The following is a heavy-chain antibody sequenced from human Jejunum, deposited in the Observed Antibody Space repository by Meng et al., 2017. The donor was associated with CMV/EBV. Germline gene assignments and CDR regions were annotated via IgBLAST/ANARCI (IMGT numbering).Heavy chain of an antibody. D-gene: IGHD5-24*01. Sequence: VFGGSLTGSDWSWIRQSPEKGLEWIGEISHTGSTNYNPSLRSRVLLSVGTSTNQISLKLRSLTAADAAVYYCARGMADRETTTSFDYWGQGTLVTVSS. CDR2: ISHTGST. V-gene: IGHV4-34*01. CDR3: ARGMADRETTTSFDY. CDR1: GGSLTGSD. J-gene: IGHJ4*02.